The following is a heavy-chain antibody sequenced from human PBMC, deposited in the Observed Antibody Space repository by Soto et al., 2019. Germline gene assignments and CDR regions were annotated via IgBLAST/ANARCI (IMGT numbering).Heavy chain of an antibody. V-gene: IGHV3-30*18. CDR3: AKDLGYSYGYVFDY. D-gene: IGHD5-18*01. CDR1: GFTFSSYG. Sequence: GGSLRLSCAASGFTFSSYGMHWVRQAPGKGLEWVAVISYDGSNKYYADSVKGRFTISRDNSKNTLYLQMNSLRAEDTAVYYCAKDLGYSYGYVFDYWGQGTLVTVSS. J-gene: IGHJ4*02. CDR2: ISYDGSNK.